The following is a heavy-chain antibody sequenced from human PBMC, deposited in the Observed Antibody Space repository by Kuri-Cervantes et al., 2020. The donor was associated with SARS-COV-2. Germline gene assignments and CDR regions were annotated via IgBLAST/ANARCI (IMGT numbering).Heavy chain of an antibody. CDR1: GYTFTGYY. D-gene: IGHD4-17*01. V-gene: IGHV1-2*02. CDR3: ASGLYGDYVCSY. Sequence: ASVKVSCKASGYTFTGYYMHWVRQAPGQGLEWMGWINPKSGGTNYAQKFQGRVTMTRDTSIRTAYMELSRLRSDDTAVYCCASGLYGDYVCSYLGQGTLVTVSS. CDR2: INPKSGGT. J-gene: IGHJ4*02.